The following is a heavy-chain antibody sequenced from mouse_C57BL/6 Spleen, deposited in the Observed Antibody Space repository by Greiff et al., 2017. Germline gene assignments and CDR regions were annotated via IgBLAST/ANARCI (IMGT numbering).Heavy chain of an antibody. V-gene: IGHV1-7*01. CDR2: INPSSGYT. Sequence: QFQLQQSVAELAKPWASVKLSCKASYYPFPSYWMHWVKQRPGQGLEWICYINPSSGYTKYNQKFKDKATLTADKTSSTAYMQLSSLTYEDSAVYYCARRGTWDYWGQGTTLTVSS. D-gene: IGHD3-3*01. CDR3: ARRGTWDY. CDR1: YYPFPSYW. J-gene: IGHJ2*01.